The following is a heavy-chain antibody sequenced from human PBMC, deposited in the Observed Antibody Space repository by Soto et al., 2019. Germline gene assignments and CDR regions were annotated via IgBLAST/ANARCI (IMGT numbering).Heavy chain of an antibody. V-gene: IGHV3-33*01. CDR3: ARADSQYYGMDV. CDR1: GFTFSSYG. J-gene: IGHJ6*02. D-gene: IGHD3-22*01. Sequence: GSLRLSCAASGFTFSSYGMHWVRQAPGKGLEWVAVIWYDGSNKYYADSVKGRFTISRDNSKNTLYLQMNSLRAEDTAVYYCARADSQYYGMDVWGQGTTVTVSS. CDR2: IWYDGSNK.